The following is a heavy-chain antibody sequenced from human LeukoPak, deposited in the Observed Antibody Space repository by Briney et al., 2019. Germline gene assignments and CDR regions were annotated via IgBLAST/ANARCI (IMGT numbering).Heavy chain of an antibody. V-gene: IGHV3-48*01. CDR2: ISSSSSAR. CDR1: GFTFSNHS. J-gene: IGHJ4*02. CDR3: ARMSSSRLPGY. D-gene: IGHD2-2*01. Sequence: GGSLRLSCAASGFTFSNHSMNWVRQAPGKGLEWISYISSSSSARYYTGSVKGRFTISRDDASNSLYLQMNSLRAEDTAIYYCARMSSSRLPGYWGQGALVTVSS.